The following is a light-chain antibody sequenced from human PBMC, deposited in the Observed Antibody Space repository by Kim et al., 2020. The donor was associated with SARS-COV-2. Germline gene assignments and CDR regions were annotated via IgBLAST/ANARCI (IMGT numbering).Light chain of an antibody. J-gene: IGKJ4*01. Sequence: EIVMTQSPATLSLSPGERATLSCRASQSVARALDWFQQTPGQAPRLLIHTASTRATDIPARFSGSGSGTEFTLTISSLQSEDFVVYYCQQRERWPLTFGGGTKLEIK. CDR2: TAS. CDR1: QSVARA. V-gene: IGKV3-15*01. CDR3: QQRERWPLT.